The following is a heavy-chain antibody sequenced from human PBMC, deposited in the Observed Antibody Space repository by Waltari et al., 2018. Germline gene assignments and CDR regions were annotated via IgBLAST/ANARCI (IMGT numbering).Heavy chain of an antibody. D-gene: IGHD6-13*01. CDR2: INHSGST. V-gene: IGHV4-34*01. Sequence: QVQLQQWGAGLLKPSETLSLTCAVYGGSFSGYYWSWIRQPPGKGLEWIGEINHSGSTNYNPSLKSRVTISVDTSKNQCSLKLSSVTAAATAVYYCARISSWSRGVDYWGQGTLVTVSS. CDR3: ARISSWSRGVDY. CDR1: GGSFSGYY. J-gene: IGHJ4*02.